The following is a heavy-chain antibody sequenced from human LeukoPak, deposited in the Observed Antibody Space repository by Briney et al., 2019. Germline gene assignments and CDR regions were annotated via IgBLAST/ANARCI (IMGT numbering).Heavy chain of an antibody. D-gene: IGHD3-10*01. J-gene: IGHJ4*02. CDR2: ISSNGGST. V-gene: IGHV3-64D*09. CDR1: GFSFSNYA. Sequence: GGSLRLSCAASGFSFSNYAMHWVRQAPGKGLEYVSAISSNGGSTYYADSVKGRFTISRDNSKNTLYLQVSSLRAEDTAVYYCVKDIQYYGSGNYYNGYFDYWGQGTLVTVSS. CDR3: VKDIQYYGSGNYYNGYFDY.